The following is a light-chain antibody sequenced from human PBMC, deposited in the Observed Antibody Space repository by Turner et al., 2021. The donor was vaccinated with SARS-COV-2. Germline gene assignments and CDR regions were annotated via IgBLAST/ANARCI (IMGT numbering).Light chain of an antibody. Sequence: DIVMTQSPDPLAVSLGERATINCKSSQSVLYSSNNKNYLAWYQQKPGQPPKLLIYWASTRESGVPDRFSGSGSGTDFTLTISSLQAEDVAVYYCQQYYSIPQTFGQGTKLEIK. J-gene: IGKJ2*01. V-gene: IGKV4-1*01. CDR2: WAS. CDR1: QSVLYSSNNKNY. CDR3: QQYYSIPQT.